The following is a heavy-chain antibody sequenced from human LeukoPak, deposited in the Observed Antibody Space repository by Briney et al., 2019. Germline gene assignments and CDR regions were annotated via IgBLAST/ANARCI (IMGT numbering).Heavy chain of an antibody. CDR1: GDSITSSRYY. J-gene: IGHJ6*02. Sequence: PSETLSLTCTVSGDSITSSRYYWGWIRQPPGKGLEWVGSVYYSGSTYYNPSLKSRVTISVDTSKNQFSLSLSSVTAADTAVYYCARQVSSASRPPSAGRWYYYYYGMDVWGQGTTVTVSS. V-gene: IGHV4-39*01. CDR2: VYYSGST. D-gene: IGHD1-26*01. CDR3: ARQVSSASRPPSAGRWYYYYYGMDV.